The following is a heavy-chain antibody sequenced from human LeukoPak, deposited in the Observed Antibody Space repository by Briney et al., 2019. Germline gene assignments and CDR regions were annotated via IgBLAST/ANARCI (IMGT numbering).Heavy chain of an antibody. J-gene: IGHJ4*02. D-gene: IGHD2-21*01. CDR2: IYHSGST. V-gene: IGHV4-30-2*01. CDR1: GGSISSGGYY. Sequence: SETLSLTCTVSGGSISSGGYYWSWIRQPPGKGLEWIGYIYHSGSTYYNPSLKSRVTISVDRSKNQFSLKLSSVTAADTAVYYCARVVVIAPGREYFDYWGQGTLVTVSS. CDR3: ARVVVIAPGREYFDY.